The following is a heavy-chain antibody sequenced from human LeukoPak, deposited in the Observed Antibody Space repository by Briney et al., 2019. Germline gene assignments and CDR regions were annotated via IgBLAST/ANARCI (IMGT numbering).Heavy chain of an antibody. D-gene: IGHD3-22*01. CDR2: IYYSGST. CDR3: ARAPYYYDSSGHDY. Sequence: PSETLSLTCTVSGGSISSGGYYWSWIRQHPGKGLEWIGYIYYSGSTYYNPSLKSRATISVDTSKNQFSLKLSSVTAADTAVYYCARAPYYYDSSGHDYWGQGTLVTVSS. CDR1: GGSISSGGYY. V-gene: IGHV4-31*03. J-gene: IGHJ4*02.